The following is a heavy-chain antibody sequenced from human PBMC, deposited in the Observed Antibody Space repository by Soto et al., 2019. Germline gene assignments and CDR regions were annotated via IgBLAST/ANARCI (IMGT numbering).Heavy chain of an antibody. J-gene: IGHJ6*04. CDR1: GFSFSDSG. D-gene: IGHD2-21*01. CDR3: PRLPYYMDV. CDR2: IRRKTNNYAT. Sequence: EVRLVESGGGLVQPGGSLRLSCAASGFSFSDSGIHWVRQASGKGLEWVGRIRRKTNNYATAYAASVEGRFSISRDDSKNTAFLQMNRLKTEDTAVYYCPRLPYYMDVWGKGTTVTVSS. V-gene: IGHV3-73*01.